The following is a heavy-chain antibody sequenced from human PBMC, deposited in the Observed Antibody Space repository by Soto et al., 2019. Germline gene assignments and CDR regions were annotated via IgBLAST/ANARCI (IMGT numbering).Heavy chain of an antibody. Sequence: SETLSLTCTVSGGSISSGGYYWSWIRQHPGKGLEWIGYIYYSGSTYYNPSLKSRVTISVDTSKNQFSLKLSSVTAADTAVYYCARDRVITRIAPGPYDYWGQRTPVTVSS. V-gene: IGHV4-31*03. D-gene: IGHD3-22*01. CDR2: IYYSGST. CDR1: GGSISSGGYY. CDR3: ARDRVITRIAPGPYDY. J-gene: IGHJ4*02.